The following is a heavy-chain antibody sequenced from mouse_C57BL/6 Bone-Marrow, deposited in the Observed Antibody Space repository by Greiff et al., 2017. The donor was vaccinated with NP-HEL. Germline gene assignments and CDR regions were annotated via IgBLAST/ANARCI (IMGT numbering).Heavy chain of an antibody. CDR2: IDPSDSYT. J-gene: IGHJ2*01. Sequence: QVQLQQPGAELVRPGTSVKLSCKASGYTFTSYWMHWVKQRPGQGLEWIGVIDPSDSYTNYNQKFKGKATLTVDTSSSTAYMQLSSLTAEDSAVYYCAIYGSSHWGQGTTLTVSS. CDR1: GYTFTSYW. D-gene: IGHD1-1*01. V-gene: IGHV1-59*01. CDR3: AIYGSSH.